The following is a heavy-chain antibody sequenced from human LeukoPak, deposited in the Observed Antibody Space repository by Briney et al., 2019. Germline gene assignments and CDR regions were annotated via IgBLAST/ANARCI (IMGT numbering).Heavy chain of an antibody. CDR2: IYYSGST. V-gene: IGHV4-31*03. J-gene: IGHJ4*02. CDR3: ARSYCSGGSCYRTFDY. CDR1: GGSISSGGYY. D-gene: IGHD2-15*01. Sequence: PSETLSLTCTVSGGSISSGGYYWSWIRQHPGKGLEWIGYIYYSGSTYYNPSLKSRVTMSVDTSKNQFSLKLSSVTAADTAVYYCARSYCSGGSCYRTFDYWGQGTLVTVSS.